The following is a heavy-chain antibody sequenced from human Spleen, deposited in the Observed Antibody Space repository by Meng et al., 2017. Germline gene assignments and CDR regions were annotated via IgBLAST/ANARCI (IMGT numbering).Heavy chain of an antibody. CDR2: INQSGIT. CDR1: GGSFSGYY. V-gene: IGHV4-34*01. Sequence: SEPLSSTVAAHGGSFSGYYWSGTRKLPGKGLEWIGEINQSGITNYNPSLKSRVTISVDTSKNQFSLKLSSVTAADTAVYYCVRVGFYVSYYYYGIDVWGQGTTVTVSS. J-gene: IGHJ6*02. D-gene: IGHD3-16*01. CDR3: VRVGFYVSYYYYGIDV.